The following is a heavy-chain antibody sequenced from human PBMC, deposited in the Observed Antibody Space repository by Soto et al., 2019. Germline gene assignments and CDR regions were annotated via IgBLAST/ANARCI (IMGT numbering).Heavy chain of an antibody. CDR2: PSGSGGST. V-gene: IGHV3-23*01. D-gene: IGHD6-6*01. J-gene: IGHJ6*01. CDR1: PCTLNSYS. Sequence: HPGLSLRRPCSPAPCTLNSYSMSWARQAPGKGLNWLPAPSGSGGSTSYSASVEGRFSFSRDNTRRTRYPQMNSLRAEDTAVYYYAKDRLEYSSSSGGVFCYYYYGMDVWEKGIRGAV. CDR3: AKDRLEYSSSSGGVFCYYYYGMDV.